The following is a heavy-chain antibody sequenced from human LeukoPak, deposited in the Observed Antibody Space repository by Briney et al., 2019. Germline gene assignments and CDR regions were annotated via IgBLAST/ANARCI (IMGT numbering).Heavy chain of an antibody. D-gene: IGHD2-2*03. CDR2: IIPIFGTA. V-gene: IGHV1-69*05. Sequence: HRASVKVSCKASGGTFSSYAISWVRQAPGQGLEWMGGIIPIFGTANYAQKFQGRVTMTRGTSTSTVYMELSSLRSEDTAVYYCARQVIGGYCSSTSCHIVRGYWFDPWGQGTLVTVSS. CDR3: ARQVIGGYCSSTSCHIVRGYWFDP. CDR1: GGTFSSYA. J-gene: IGHJ5*02.